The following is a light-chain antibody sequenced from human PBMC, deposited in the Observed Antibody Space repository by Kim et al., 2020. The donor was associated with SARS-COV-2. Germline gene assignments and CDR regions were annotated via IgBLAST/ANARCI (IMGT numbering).Light chain of an antibody. CDR3: QSYDSSLSGSV. CDR1: SSNIGAGYD. Sequence: QSVLTQPPSVSGAPGQRVTISCTGSSSNIGAGYDVHWYQQLPGTPPKLLIYGNSNRPSGVPDRFSGSKSGTSASLAITGLQAEDEADYYCQSYDSSLSGSVFGRGTQLTVL. V-gene: IGLV1-40*01. CDR2: GNS. J-gene: IGLJ3*02.